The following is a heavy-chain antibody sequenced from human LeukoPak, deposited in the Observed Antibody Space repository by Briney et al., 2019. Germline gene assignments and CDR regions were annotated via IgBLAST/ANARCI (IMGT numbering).Heavy chain of an antibody. CDR1: GFTFNNYA. CDR3: ARDNDWAFHY. D-gene: IGHD3-9*01. J-gene: IGHJ4*02. CDR2: ISYDGSNK. V-gene: IGHV3-30-3*01. Sequence: PGGSLRLSCAASGFTFNNYAMHWVRQAPGKGLEWVAVISYDGSNKYYADSVKGRFTISRDNSKNSLYLQMNNLRDEDTAVYYCARDNDWAFHYWGQGTPVTVSS.